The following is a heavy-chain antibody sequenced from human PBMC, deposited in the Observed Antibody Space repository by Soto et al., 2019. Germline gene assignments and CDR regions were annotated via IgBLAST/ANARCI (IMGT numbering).Heavy chain of an antibody. CDR1: GGSFSGYY. V-gene: IGHV4-34*01. CDR3: ARRGSYGSGSIDY. J-gene: IGHJ4*02. D-gene: IGHD3-10*01. CDR2: INHSGST. Sequence: XETLSLTCAVYGGSFSGYYWSWIRQPPGKGLEWIGEINHSGSTNYNPSLKSRVTISVDTSKNQFSLKLSSVTAADTAVYYCARRGSYGSGSIDYWGQGTLVTVSS.